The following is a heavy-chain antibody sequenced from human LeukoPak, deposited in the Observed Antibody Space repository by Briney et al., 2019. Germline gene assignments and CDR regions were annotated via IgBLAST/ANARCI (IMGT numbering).Heavy chain of an antibody. CDR3: ARDYGIVVVPAAMQRAYYYGMDV. Sequence: ASVKVSCKASGYTFTGYYMHWVRQAPGQGLEWMGWINPNSGGTNYAQKFQGRVTMTRDTSISTAYMELSRLRSDDTAVYYCARDYGIVVVPAAMQRAYYYGMDVWGQGTTVTVSS. V-gene: IGHV1-2*02. D-gene: IGHD2-2*01. J-gene: IGHJ6*02. CDR1: GYTFTGYY. CDR2: INPNSGGT.